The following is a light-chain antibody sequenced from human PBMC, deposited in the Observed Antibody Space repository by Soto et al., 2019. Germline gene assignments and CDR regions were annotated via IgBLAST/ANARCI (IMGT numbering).Light chain of an antibody. Sequence: EIVLTQSPGTLSLSPWERATLSCWASQSVSSSYLAWYQQKPGQAPRLLIYGASSRATGIPDRFSGSGSGTDFTLTISRLEPEDFVVYYCQQYGSSPPITFGHGTRLEIK. V-gene: IGKV3-20*01. CDR2: GAS. CDR3: QQYGSSPPIT. J-gene: IGKJ5*01. CDR1: QSVSSSY.